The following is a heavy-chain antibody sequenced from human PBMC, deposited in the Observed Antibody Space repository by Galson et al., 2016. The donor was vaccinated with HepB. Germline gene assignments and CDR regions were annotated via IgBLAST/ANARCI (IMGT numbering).Heavy chain of an antibody. V-gene: IGHV3-23*01. Sequence: LRLSCAASGFTFSRVDMSWVRHAPGKGLEWVAAITAGGGTTNYADSVKGRFTISRDNSKNMLYLEMNNLRTEDTGTYFCAKGRSGSESFFDYWGQGTLVTVSS. CDR1: GFTFSRVD. D-gene: IGHD5-12*01. CDR2: ITAGGGTT. CDR3: AKGRSGSESFFDY. J-gene: IGHJ4*02.